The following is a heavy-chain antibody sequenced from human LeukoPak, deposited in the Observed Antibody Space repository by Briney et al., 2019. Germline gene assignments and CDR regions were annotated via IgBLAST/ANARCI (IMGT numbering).Heavy chain of an antibody. Sequence: GGSLRLSCAASGFTFSSYEMNWVRQAPGKGLEWLSSISRSSSHRYYADSVKGRFTISRDNARNSVYLQMKSLRAEDTAIYYCATLMVGPTDPHDYWGQGTQVTVSS. D-gene: IGHD1-26*01. CDR2: ISRSSSHR. CDR1: GFTFSSYE. J-gene: IGHJ4*02. V-gene: IGHV3-21*01. CDR3: ATLMVGPTDPHDY.